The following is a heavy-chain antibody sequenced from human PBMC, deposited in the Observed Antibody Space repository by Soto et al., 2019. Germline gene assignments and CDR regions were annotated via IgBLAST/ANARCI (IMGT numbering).Heavy chain of an antibody. CDR2: INAANGDT. Sequence: ASVKVSCKASGYTFTSYGIHWVRQAPGHRLEWMGWINAANGDTKYSPKFQGRVTITRDTSASTAYMGLSSLRSEDTAVYYCVRRHVSATGIDWFDPWGQGTLVTVSS. V-gene: IGHV1-3*01. CDR3: VRRHVSATGIDWFDP. CDR1: GYTFTSYG. D-gene: IGHD6-13*01. J-gene: IGHJ5*02.